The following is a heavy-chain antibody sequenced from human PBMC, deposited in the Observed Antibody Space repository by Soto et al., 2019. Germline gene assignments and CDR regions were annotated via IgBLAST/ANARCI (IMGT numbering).Heavy chain of an antibody. Sequence: SETLSLTCTVSGGSISSGDYYWSWIRQPPGKGLEWIGYIYYSGSTYYNPSLKSRVTISVDTSKNQFSLKLSSVTAADTAVYYCAREMGGDTIFGVAIYRMDVWGQGTTVTVSS. J-gene: IGHJ6*02. CDR2: IYYSGST. CDR3: AREMGGDTIFGVAIYRMDV. V-gene: IGHV4-30-4*01. D-gene: IGHD3-3*01. CDR1: GGSISSGDYY.